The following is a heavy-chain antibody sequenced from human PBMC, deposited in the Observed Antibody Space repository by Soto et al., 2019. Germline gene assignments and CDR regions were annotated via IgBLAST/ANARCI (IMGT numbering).Heavy chain of an antibody. Sequence: EVQLVESGGGLVQPGGSLRLSCAASGFTFSSYSMNWVRQAPGKGLEWVSDISSSSSIMYYADSVKGRFTISRDNAKNSLYLQMNSLTAEDTAVYYCARVAVAGHYWYFDLWGRGTLVTVSS. J-gene: IGHJ2*01. CDR3: ARVAVAGHYWYFDL. D-gene: IGHD6-19*01. V-gene: IGHV3-48*01. CDR2: ISSSSSIM. CDR1: GFTFSSYS.